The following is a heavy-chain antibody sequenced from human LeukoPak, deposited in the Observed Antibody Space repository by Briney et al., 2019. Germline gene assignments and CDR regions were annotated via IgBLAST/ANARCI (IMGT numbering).Heavy chain of an antibody. J-gene: IGHJ2*01. CDR2: IYYSGST. V-gene: IGHV4-39*01. CDR3: ARRRANWYFDL. CDR1: GGSTSSSSYY. Sequence: KPSETLSLTCTVSGGSTSSSSYYWGWIRQPPGKGLEWLGGIYYSGSTYYNPSLRSRVTISVDTSKNQFSLKLSSVTAADTAVYYCARRRANWYFDLWGRGTLVTVSS.